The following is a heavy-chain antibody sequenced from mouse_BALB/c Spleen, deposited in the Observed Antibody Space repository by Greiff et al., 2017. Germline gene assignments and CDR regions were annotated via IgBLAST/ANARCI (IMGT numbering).Heavy chain of an antibody. D-gene: IGHD1-1*01. CDR3: ARGYGSSAPLDY. J-gene: IGHJ2*01. Sequence: VQLKESGAELVRPGALVKLSCKASGFNIKDYYMHWVKQRPEQGLEWIGWIDPENGNTIYDPKFQGKASITADTSSNTAYLQLSSLTSEDTAVYYCARGYGSSAPLDYWGQGTTLTVSS. V-gene: IGHV14-1*02. CDR2: IDPENGNT. CDR1: GFNIKDYY.